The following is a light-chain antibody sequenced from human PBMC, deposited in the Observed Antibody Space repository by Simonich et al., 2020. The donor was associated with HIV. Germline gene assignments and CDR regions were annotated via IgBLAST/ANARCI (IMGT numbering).Light chain of an antibody. V-gene: IGLV2-14*02. CDR1: SSDVGSYNL. CDR2: EDS. CDR3: SSYTSSSTVV. Sequence: QSALTQPASVSGSPGQSITISCTGTSSDVGSYNLVSWYQQHPGKAPKPMIYEDSKRTSGVSNRFSGSKSGNTASLTISGLQAEDEADYYCSSYTSSSTVVFGGGTKLTVL. J-gene: IGLJ2*01.